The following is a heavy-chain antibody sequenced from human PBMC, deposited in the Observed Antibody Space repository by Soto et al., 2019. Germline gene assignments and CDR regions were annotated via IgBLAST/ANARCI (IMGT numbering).Heavy chain of an antibody. V-gene: IGHV1-46*01. CDR2: INPSGGST. J-gene: IGHJ4*02. CDR1: GYTFTRYY. CDR3: ARDRCDTTSCYECDY. D-gene: IGHD2-2*01. Sequence: QVQLVQSGAEVKKSGASVKVSCKASGYTFTRYYMHWVRQAPGQGLEWMGIINPSGGSTRFAQKFQGRVTLTRDTSTSTVYMELSSLRSDDTAVYYCARDRCDTTSCYECDYWGQGTLVTVSS.